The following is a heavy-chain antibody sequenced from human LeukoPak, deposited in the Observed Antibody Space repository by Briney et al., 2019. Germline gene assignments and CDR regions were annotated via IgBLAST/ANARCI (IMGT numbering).Heavy chain of an antibody. CDR2: IYSGGST. J-gene: IGHJ1*01. Sequence: GGSLRLSCAASGFTVSSNYMSWVRQAPGKGLEWVSVIYSGGSTYYADSVKGRFTISRDNSKNTLYLQMNSLRPEDTALYYCAKDTRSGWLASVYFHHWGQGTLVTVSS. CDR1: GFTVSSNY. CDR3: AKDTRSGWLASVYFHH. D-gene: IGHD6-19*01. V-gene: IGHV3-53*05.